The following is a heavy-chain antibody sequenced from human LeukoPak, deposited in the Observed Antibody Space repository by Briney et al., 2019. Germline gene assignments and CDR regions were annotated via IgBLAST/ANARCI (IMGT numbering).Heavy chain of an antibody. CDR3: ARWVAAAGENWFDP. CDR1: GFTFSSYW. V-gene: IGHV1-18*01. CDR2: ISSNNGHT. D-gene: IGHD6-13*01. J-gene: IGHJ5*02. Sequence: GGSLRLSFAASGFTFSSYWMSWVRQAPGKGLEWMGWISSNNGHTNYAQKLQGRVNMTTDTSTSTAYMELRSLRSDDPAVYYCARWVAAAGENWFDPWGQGTLVTVSS.